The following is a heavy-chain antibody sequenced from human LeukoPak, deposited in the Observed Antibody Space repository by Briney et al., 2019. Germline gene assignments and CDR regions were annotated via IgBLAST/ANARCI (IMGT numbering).Heavy chain of an antibody. Sequence: SQTLSLTCTVAVGSISSGGYYWSWIPQPPGMGLEWIAYISAAGTTFYNPSLKSQVTISLDRSKNQFSLNLTPITAADTAVYYCAGQNVPTPHDYWGQGTQVTVSS. J-gene: IGHJ4*02. CDR2: ISAAGTT. CDR3: AGQNVPTPHDY. V-gene: IGHV4-30-2*01. CDR1: VGSISSGGYY. D-gene: IGHD2-2*01.